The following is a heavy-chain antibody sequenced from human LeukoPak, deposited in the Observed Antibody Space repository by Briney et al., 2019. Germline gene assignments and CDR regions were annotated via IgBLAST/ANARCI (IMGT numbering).Heavy chain of an antibody. CDR2: IYTSGST. J-gene: IGHJ5*02. CDR3: ARDRAYGPPNWFDP. CDR1: GGSISSGSYY. D-gene: IGHD3-10*01. V-gene: IGHV4-61*02. Sequence: PSETLSLTCTVSGGSISSGSYYWSWIRQPAGKGLEWIGRIYTSGSTNYNPSLKSRVTMSVDTSKNQFSLKLSSVTAADTAVYYCARDRAYGPPNWFDPWGQGTLVTVSS.